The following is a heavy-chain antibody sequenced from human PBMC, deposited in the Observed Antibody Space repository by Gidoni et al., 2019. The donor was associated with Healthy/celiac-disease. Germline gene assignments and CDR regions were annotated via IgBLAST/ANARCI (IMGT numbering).Heavy chain of an antibody. CDR3: ARGASEPAANWFDP. D-gene: IGHD2-2*01. CDR2: IWYDRSNK. Sequence: QVQLVESGGGVVQHGRSLSPSCAVSGFTFSSYGMHWVRQAPGKGLEWVAVIWYDRSNKYYADSVKGRFTISRDNSKNTLYLQMNSLRAEDTAVYYCARGASEPAANWFDPWGQGTLVTVSS. J-gene: IGHJ5*02. CDR1: GFTFSSYG. V-gene: IGHV3-33*01.